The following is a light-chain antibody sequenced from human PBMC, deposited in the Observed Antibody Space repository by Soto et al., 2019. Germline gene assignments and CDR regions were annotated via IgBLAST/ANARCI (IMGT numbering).Light chain of an antibody. CDR1: QSLTGN. J-gene: IGKJ1*01. CDR3: QQYNNWPRT. V-gene: IGKV3-15*01. CDR2: GAS. Sequence: EVVITQSPSTLSVSPGERATLSCRASQSLTGNLAWYQQKPGQAPRLLIHGASTRATGIPARFSGSGSGTDFTLTISSLESEDFAVYYCQQYNNWPRTFGQGTKVDI.